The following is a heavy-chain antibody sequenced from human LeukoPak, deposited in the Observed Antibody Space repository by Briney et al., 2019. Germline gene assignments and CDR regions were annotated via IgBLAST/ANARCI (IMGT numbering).Heavy chain of an antibody. Sequence: SETLSLTCTVSGGSISSGSYYWSWIRQHPGKGLEWIGYIYYSGSTYYNPSLKSRVTISVDTSKNQFSLKLSSVTAADTAVYYCARVNPTMVRGPLKYYFDYWGQGTLVTVSS. J-gene: IGHJ4*02. CDR1: GGSISSGSYY. D-gene: IGHD3-10*01. CDR2: IYYSGST. V-gene: IGHV4-31*03. CDR3: ARVNPTMVRGPLKYYFDY.